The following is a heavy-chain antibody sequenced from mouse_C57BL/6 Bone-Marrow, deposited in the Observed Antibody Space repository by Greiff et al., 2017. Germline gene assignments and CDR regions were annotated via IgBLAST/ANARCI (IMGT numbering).Heavy chain of an antibody. V-gene: IGHV1-82*01. CDR3: AKGYFDV. CDR1: GYAFSSSW. Sequence: VQLQQSGPELVKPGASVKISCKASGYAFSSSWMNWVQQRPGKGLEWIGRIYPGDGDHNYNGKFTGKAPLTADKSSSTADMQLSSLAAEDYSVYFCAKGYFDVWGTGTTVTVSS. J-gene: IGHJ1*03. CDR2: IYPGDGDH.